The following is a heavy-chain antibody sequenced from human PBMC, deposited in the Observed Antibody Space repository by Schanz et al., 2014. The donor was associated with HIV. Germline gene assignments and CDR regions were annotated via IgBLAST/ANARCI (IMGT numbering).Heavy chain of an antibody. CDR3: ARETRSCGGDCYPLDY. D-gene: IGHD2-21*02. CDR1: GFTFGTKW. Sequence: DVQLVESGGGLIQPGESLRLSCVASGFTFGTKWMYWVRQGPGKGLAWVSYITPDGSVTYADSVKGRFTTSRDNAKNSLYLQMNSLRPEDTAVYYCARETRSCGGDCYPLDYWGQGTLVTVSS. CDR2: ITPDGSVT. V-gene: IGHV3-74*01. J-gene: IGHJ4*02.